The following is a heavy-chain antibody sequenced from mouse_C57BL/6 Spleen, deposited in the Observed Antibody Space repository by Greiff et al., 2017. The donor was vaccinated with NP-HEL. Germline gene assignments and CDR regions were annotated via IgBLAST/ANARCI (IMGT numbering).Heavy chain of an antibody. CDR2: ISSGGSYT. CDR1: GFTFSSYG. CDR3: ARHAPITTVVAERFAY. V-gene: IGHV5-6*01. Sequence: DVHLVESGGDLVKPGGSLKLSCAASGFTFSSYGMSWVRQTPDKRLEWVATISSGGSYTYYPDSVKGRFTISRDNAKNTLYLQMSSLKSEDTAMYYCARHAPITTVVAERFAYWGQGTLVTVSA. D-gene: IGHD1-1*01. J-gene: IGHJ3*01.